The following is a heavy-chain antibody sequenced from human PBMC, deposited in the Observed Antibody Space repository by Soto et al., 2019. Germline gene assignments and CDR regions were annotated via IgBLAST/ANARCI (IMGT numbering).Heavy chain of an antibody. J-gene: IGHJ4*02. CDR2: ISNSSSYT. CDR3: AREGHFDRLEVGDFDY. D-gene: IGHD3-9*01. V-gene: IGHV3-11*05. Sequence: GGCLRLSCAASGFTFSDYYLSWIRQAPGKGLEWVSYISNSSSYTNYADSVKGRFTISRDNAKNSLYLQMNSLRAEDTAVYYCAREGHFDRLEVGDFDYWGQGT. CDR1: GFTFSDYY.